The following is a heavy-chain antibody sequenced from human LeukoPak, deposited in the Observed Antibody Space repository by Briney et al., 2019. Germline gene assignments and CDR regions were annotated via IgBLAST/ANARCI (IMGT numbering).Heavy chain of an antibody. CDR2: ISTTTRTI. CDR1: GFTFSTHN. V-gene: IGHV3-48*02. D-gene: IGHD6-13*01. J-gene: IGHJ2*01. CDR3: ARDRQQMDREGYFDL. Sequence: GGSLRLSCAASGFTFSTHNMNWVRQAPGRGLEWVSYISTTTRTIYYADSVKGRFTISRDNAKNSLFLQMNSLRDEDTAVYYCARDRQQMDREGYFDLWGRGTLVTVSS.